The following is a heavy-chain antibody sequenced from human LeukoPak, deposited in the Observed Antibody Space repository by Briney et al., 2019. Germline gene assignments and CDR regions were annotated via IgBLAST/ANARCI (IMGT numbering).Heavy chain of an antibody. J-gene: IGHJ4*02. CDR2: ISWNSGSI. CDR3: AKSSMVRGAYFDY. V-gene: IGHV3-9*01. Sequence: GRSLRLSCAASGFTFDDYAMHWVRQAPGKGLEWVSGISWNSGSIGYADSVKGRLTISRDNAKNSLYLQMNSLRAEDTALYYCAKSSMVRGAYFDYWGQGTLVTVSS. D-gene: IGHD3-10*01. CDR1: GFTFDDYA.